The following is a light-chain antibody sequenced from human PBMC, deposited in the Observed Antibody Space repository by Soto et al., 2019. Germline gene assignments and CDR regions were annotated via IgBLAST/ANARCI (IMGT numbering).Light chain of an antibody. Sequence: EIVLTQSPVTLSLSPGERATLSCRASRSFASSYLGWYQQKPGQAPRLLIYAASTRATGIPDRFSGSGSATDFTLTITRLEPEDFAVYYCQHYDSSPPYTFGQGTKVDI. J-gene: IGKJ2*01. CDR2: AAS. V-gene: IGKV3-20*01. CDR3: QHYDSSPPYT. CDR1: RSFASSY.